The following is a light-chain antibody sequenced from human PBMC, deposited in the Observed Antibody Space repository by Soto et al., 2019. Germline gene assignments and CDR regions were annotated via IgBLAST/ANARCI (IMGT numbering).Light chain of an antibody. CDR3: HQYYRYSLIP. J-gene: IGKJ5*01. CDR1: QGIGSY. V-gene: IGKV1-8*01. CDR2: AAS. Sequence: AIRMTQSPSSFSASTGDRVTITCRASQGIGSYLAWYQQKPGKDPKLLIYAASTLQSGVPSRFSGSGSGTAFSPTISCRQSDDFVTYYCHQYYRYSLIPFGQGTRLEIK.